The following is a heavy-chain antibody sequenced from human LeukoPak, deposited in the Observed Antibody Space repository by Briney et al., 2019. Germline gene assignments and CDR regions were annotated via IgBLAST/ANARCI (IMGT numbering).Heavy chain of an antibody. J-gene: IGHJ4*02. CDR3: TTYSSRWFRHFDY. D-gene: IGHD6-19*01. Sequence: GGSLRLSCAASGFTFSSYSMNWVCQAPGKGLEWVSSISSSSSYIYYADSVKGRFTISRDNAKNSLYLQMNSLKTEDTAVYYCTTYSSRWFRHFDYWGQGTLVTVSS. CDR1: GFTFSSYS. CDR2: ISSSSSYI. V-gene: IGHV3-21*03.